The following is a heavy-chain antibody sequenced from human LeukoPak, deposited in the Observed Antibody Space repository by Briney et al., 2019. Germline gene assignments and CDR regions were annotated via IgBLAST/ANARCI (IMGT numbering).Heavy chain of an antibody. J-gene: IGHJ5*02. Sequence: ASVKVSCKASGYTFTSYGISWVRQAPGQGLEWMGWISAYNGNTNYAQKLQGRVTMTTDTSTSTAYMELRSLRSDDTAVYYCAGVWVSGSYYVHNWFDPWGQGTLVTVSS. V-gene: IGHV1-18*01. CDR2: ISAYNGNT. D-gene: IGHD1-26*01. CDR3: AGVWVSGSYYVHNWFDP. CDR1: GYTFTSYG.